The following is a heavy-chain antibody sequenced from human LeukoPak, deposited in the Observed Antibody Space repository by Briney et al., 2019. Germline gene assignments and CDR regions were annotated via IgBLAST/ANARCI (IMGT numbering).Heavy chain of an antibody. CDR1: GYTFTSYA. V-gene: IGHV7-4-1*02. J-gene: IGHJ6*03. D-gene: IGHD6-6*01. Sequence: SVKVSCKASGYTFTSYAMNCVRQAPGQGLEWMGWINTNTGNSTYAQGFTGRSVFFLDTSVRTAYLQISSLKAEDTAVYYCARDVRGSSSPDSYYYYSYYMDVWGKGATVTVSS. CDR2: INTNTGNS. CDR3: ARDVRGSSSPDSYYYYSYYMDV.